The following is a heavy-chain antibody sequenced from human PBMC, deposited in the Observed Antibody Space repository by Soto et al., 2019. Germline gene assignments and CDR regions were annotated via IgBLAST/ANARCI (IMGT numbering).Heavy chain of an antibody. CDR1: GFTFSSYW. CDR3: ARDRPPIGGLELR. CDR2: IKQDGSEK. J-gene: IGHJ4*02. D-gene: IGHD1-7*01. V-gene: IGHV3-7*01. Sequence: EVQLVESGGGLVQPGGSLRLSCAASGFTFSSYWMSWVRQAPGKGLEWVANIKQDGSEKYYVDSVKGRFTISRDDAKNSLYLQMNSLRAEDTAVYYCARDRPPIGGLELRWGQGTLVTVSS.